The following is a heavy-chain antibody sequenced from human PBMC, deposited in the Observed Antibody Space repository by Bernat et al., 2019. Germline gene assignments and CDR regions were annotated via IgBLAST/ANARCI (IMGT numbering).Heavy chain of an antibody. CDR1: GYTFTGYY. J-gene: IGHJ3*02. Sequence: QVQLVQSGAEVKKPGASVKVPCKASGYTFTGYYMHWVRQAPGQGLEWMGWINPNSGGTNYAQKFQGWVTMTRDTSISTAYMELSRLKSDDTAVYYCAREVGSSGSLKHDDAFDIWGQGTMVTVSS. V-gene: IGHV1-2*04. CDR2: INPNSGGT. D-gene: IGHD3-22*01. CDR3: AREVGSSGSLKHDDAFDI.